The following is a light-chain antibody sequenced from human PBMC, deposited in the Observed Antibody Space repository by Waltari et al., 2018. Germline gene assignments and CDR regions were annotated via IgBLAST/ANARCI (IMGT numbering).Light chain of an antibody. CDR3: NSYTSSSTSYVV. Sequence: QSALTQPASVSGSPGQSITISCTGTSSDVGGHNYVSWYQQHPGKAPKLMIYGVSRRPSGVSNRFSGSKSGNTASLTISGLQAEDEADYYCNSYTSSSTSYVVFGGGTKLTVL. CDR2: GVS. J-gene: IGLJ2*01. CDR1: SSDVGGHNY. V-gene: IGLV2-14*01.